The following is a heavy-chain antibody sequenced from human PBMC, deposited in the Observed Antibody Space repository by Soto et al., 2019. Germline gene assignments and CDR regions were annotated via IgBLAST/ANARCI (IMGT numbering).Heavy chain of an antibody. V-gene: IGHV1-69*06. CDR1: GGTFSSYA. CDR2: IIPIFGTA. J-gene: IGHJ6*02. CDR3: AADTAMDPFGYYYGMDV. Sequence: SVKVSCKASGGTFSSYAISWVRQAPGQGLEWMGGIIPIFGTANYAQKFQGRVTITADKSTSTAYMELSSLRSEDTAVYYCAADTAMDPFGYYYGMDVWGQGTTVTVSS. D-gene: IGHD5-18*01.